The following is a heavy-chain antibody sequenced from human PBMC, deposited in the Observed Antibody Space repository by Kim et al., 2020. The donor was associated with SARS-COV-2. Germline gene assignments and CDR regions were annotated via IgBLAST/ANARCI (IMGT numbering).Heavy chain of an antibody. CDR2: ISDSGDSR. V-gene: IGHV3-23*01. CDR3: AKNSRGTGTTFDY. J-gene: IGHJ4*02. D-gene: IGHD7-27*01. CDR1: GFTFSSYV. Sequence: GGSLRLSCAASGFTFSSYVMSWVRQAPGKGLEWFSTISDSGDSRYYADSVKGRFTISRDNSKNTLYLQMNSLRADDTAVYYCAKNSRGTGTTFDYWGQGT.